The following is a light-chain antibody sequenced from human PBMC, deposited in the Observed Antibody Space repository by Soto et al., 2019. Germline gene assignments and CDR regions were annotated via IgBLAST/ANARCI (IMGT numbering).Light chain of an antibody. CDR3: SSYTSSSTYV. CDR1: SSDVGSYNR. CDR2: EVS. Sequence: QSSLPQPPSVTGSHGQSVTISCTGTSSDVGSYNRVSWYQQPPGTAPKLMIYEVSNRPSGVPDRFSGSKSGNTASLTISGLQAEDEADYYCSSYTSSSTYVFGTGTKVTVL. J-gene: IGLJ1*01. V-gene: IGLV2-18*02.